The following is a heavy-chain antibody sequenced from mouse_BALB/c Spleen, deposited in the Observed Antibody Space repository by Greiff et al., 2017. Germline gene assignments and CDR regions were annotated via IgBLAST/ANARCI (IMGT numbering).Heavy chain of an antibody. CDR3: ARDGYGDAMDY. CDR2: ISSGGST. V-gene: IGHV5-6-5*01. J-gene: IGHJ4*01. Sequence: EVKVEESGGGLVKPGGSLKLSCAASGFTFSSYAMSWVRQTPEKRLEWVASISSGGSTYYPDSVKGRFTISRDNARNILYLQMSSLRSEDTAMYYCARDGYGDAMDYWGQGTSVTVSS. D-gene: IGHD2-2*01. CDR1: GFTFSSYA.